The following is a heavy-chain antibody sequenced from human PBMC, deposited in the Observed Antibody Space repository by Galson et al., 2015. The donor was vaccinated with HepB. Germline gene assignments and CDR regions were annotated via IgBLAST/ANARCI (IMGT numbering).Heavy chain of an antibody. D-gene: IGHD5-12*01. V-gene: IGHV3-23*01. CDR2: ISGNGAST. J-gene: IGHJ5*02. Sequence: GLEWVSGISGNGASTFYADSVKGRFTISRANSKNTLSFQMSSLRTEDTAVYYCAKGYGLFDLWGPGTLVTVSS. CDR3: AKGYGLFDL.